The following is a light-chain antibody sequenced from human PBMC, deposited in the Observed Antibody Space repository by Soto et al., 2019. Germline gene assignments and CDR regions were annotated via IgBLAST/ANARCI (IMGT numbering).Light chain of an antibody. CDR3: SSYTNTSTLV. CDR2: DVS. V-gene: IGLV2-14*02. Sequence: QSALTQPASVSGSPGQSITISCTGTSSAVGTYNLVSWYQQHPGKAPKLLIYDVSNRPSGVSNRFSGSKSGNTASLTISGLEADDEAFYSCSSYTNTSTLVFGGGTKLTVL. J-gene: IGLJ3*02. CDR1: SSAVGTYNL.